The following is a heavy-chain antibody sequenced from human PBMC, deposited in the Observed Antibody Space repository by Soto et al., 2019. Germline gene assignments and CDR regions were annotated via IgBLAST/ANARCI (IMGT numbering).Heavy chain of an antibody. CDR3: AKSTLLYSHNLYGMDV. CDR2: ISGSGGST. V-gene: IGHV3-23*01. D-gene: IGHD2-8*01. CDR1: GFTFSSYA. J-gene: IGHJ6*02. Sequence: PGGSLRLSCAASGFTFSSYAMSWVRQAPGQGLEWVSAISGSGGSTYYADSVKGRFTISRDNSKNTLYLQMNGLRAEDTAVYYCAKSTLLYSHNLYGMDVWGQGTTVTVSS.